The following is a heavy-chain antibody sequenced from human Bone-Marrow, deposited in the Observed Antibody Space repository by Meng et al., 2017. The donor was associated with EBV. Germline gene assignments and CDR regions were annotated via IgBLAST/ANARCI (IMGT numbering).Heavy chain of an antibody. V-gene: IGHV3-30-3*01. CDR2: ISNDGTTK. Sequence: QVQLVESGGGVVQPGRSLRLSCAASGFTLSSCAMHWVRQAPGKGLEWVAVISNDGTTKYYIDSVKGRFTISRDDSKNTVYLQMNSLRAEDTAVYHCARDPLGYSAGWSSPGGFDPWGQGTLVTVSS. CDR1: GFTLSSCA. CDR3: ARDPLGYSAGWSSPGGFDP. J-gene: IGHJ5*02. D-gene: IGHD6-19*01.